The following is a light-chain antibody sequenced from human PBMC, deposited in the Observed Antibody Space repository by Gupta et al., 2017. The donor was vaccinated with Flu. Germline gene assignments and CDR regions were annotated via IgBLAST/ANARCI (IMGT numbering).Light chain of an antibody. CDR2: DVS. V-gene: IGLV2-11*03. Sequence: SLTISCTGTSIDVGNYEYVSWYQQHPGKAPKLMIYDVSRRPSGVPDRFSGSKSGNTASLTVSGLQSDDEGDYYCCSYAGTFTFVFGTGTKVTVL. CDR3: CSYAGTFTFV. CDR1: SIDVGNYEY. J-gene: IGLJ1*01.